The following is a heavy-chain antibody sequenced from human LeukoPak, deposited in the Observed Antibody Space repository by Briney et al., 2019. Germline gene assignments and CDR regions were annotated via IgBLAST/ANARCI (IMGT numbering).Heavy chain of an antibody. Sequence: GGSLRLSCAASGFTFSSYAMHWVRQAPGKGLEWVAVISYDGSNKYYADSVKGRFTISRDNSKNTLYLQMNSLRAEDTAVYYCARDFGYCTNGVCYRATGLDYWGQGTLVTVSS. D-gene: IGHD2-8*01. CDR1: GFTFSSYA. V-gene: IGHV3-30-3*01. CDR2: ISYDGSNK. J-gene: IGHJ4*02. CDR3: ARDFGYCTNGVCYRATGLDY.